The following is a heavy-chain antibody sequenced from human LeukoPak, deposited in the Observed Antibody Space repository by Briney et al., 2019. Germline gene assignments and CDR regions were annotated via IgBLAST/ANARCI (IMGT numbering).Heavy chain of an antibody. CDR1: GYTFTSYG. CDR2: ISAYNGNT. J-gene: IGHJ3*02. Sequence: ASVKVSCTASGYTFTSYGISWVRQAPGQGLEWMGWISAYNGNTNYAQKLQGRVTMTTDTSTSTAYMELRSLRSDDTAVYYCARGPDHRLPFDYYDSSGHDAFDIWGQGTMVTVSS. D-gene: IGHD3-22*01. CDR3: ARGPDHRLPFDYYDSSGHDAFDI. V-gene: IGHV1-18*01.